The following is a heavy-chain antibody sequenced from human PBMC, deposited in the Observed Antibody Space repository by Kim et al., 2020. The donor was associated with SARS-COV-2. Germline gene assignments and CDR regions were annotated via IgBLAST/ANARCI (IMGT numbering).Heavy chain of an antibody. Sequence: SETLSLTCTVSGGSISSYYWSWIRQPAGKGLEWIGRIYTSGSTNYNPSLKSRVTMSVDTSKNQFSLKLSSVTAADTAVYYCARGHWVVAATTYYYYYGMDVWGQGTTVTVSS. CDR3: ARGHWVVAATTYYYYYGMDV. V-gene: IGHV4-4*07. J-gene: IGHJ6*02. CDR2: IYTSGST. D-gene: IGHD2-15*01. CDR1: GGSISSYY.